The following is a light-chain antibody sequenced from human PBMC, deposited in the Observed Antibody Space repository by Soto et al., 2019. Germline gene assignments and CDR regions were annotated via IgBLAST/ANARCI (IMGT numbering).Light chain of an antibody. J-gene: IGLJ2*01. CDR2: LEGSGSY. CDR1: SGHSSYI. CDR3: ETWDSNTRV. V-gene: IGLV4-60*03. Sequence: QSVLTQSSSASASLGSSVKLTCTLSSGHSSYIISWHQQQPGKAPRYLMKLEGSGSYNKGSGVPDRFSGSSYGADRYLTISNLRSEDEADYYCETWDSNTRVFGGGTKLTVL.